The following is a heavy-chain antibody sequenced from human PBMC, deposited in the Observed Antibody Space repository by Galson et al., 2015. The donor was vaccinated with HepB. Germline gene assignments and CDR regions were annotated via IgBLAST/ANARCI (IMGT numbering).Heavy chain of an antibody. CDR3: ARDVTMIVVVTAETDASDI. CDR1: GFTFSSYW. Sequence: SLRLSCAASGFTFSSYWMSWVRQAPGKGLEWVANIKQDGSEKYYVDSVKGRFTISRDNAKNSLYLQMNSLRAEDTAVYYCARDVTMIVVVTAETDASDIWGQGTMVTVSS. V-gene: IGHV3-7*03. CDR2: IKQDGSEK. J-gene: IGHJ3*02. D-gene: IGHD3-22*01.